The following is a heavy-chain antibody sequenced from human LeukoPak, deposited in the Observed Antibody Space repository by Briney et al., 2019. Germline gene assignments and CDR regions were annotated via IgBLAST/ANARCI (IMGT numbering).Heavy chain of an antibody. CDR2: IDYSGST. V-gene: IGHV4-59*01. CDR3: ARGFDFKSTYFES. Sequence: SETLSLSCTVSGGSISGYYWNWIRQPPGKGLEWIGYIDYSGSTNYNPSLKSRVTIPIDTSKNQFSLRLASVTAADSAVYYCARGFDFKSTYFESWGQGTLVTVSS. D-gene: IGHD5-12*01. CDR1: GGSISGYY. J-gene: IGHJ4*02.